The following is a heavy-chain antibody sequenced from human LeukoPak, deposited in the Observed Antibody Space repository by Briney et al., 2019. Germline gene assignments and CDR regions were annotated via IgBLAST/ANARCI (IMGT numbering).Heavy chain of an antibody. CDR2: IWYDGSNK. CDR3: ARDSSGSRGYYGMDV. D-gene: IGHD1-26*01. CDR1: GFTFSNYG. V-gene: IGHV3-33*01. Sequence: GGSLRLSCAASGFTFSNYGMHWVRQAPGKGLEWVAVIWYDGSNKYYADSVKGRFTISKDNSKNTLYLQMNSLRAEDTAVYYCARDSSGSRGYYGMDVWGQGTTVTVSS. J-gene: IGHJ6*02.